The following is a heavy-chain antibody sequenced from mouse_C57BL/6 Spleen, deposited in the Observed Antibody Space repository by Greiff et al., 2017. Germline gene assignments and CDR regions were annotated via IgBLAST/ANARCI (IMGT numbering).Heavy chain of an antibody. Sequence: QVQLQQSGAELVKPGASVKISCKASGYAFSSYWMNWVKQRPGKGLEWIGQIYPGDGDTNYNGKFKGKATLTADKSSSTAYMQLSSLTSEDSAVYFCARAPPITAVVATNCYAMDYWGQGTSVTVSS. CDR2: IYPGDGDT. CDR3: ARAPPITAVVATNCYAMDY. V-gene: IGHV1-80*01. J-gene: IGHJ4*01. D-gene: IGHD1-1*01. CDR1: GYAFSSYW.